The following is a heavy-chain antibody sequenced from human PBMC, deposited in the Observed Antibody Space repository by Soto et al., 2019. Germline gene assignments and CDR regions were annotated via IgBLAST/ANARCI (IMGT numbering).Heavy chain of an antibody. CDR1: GYTFTTYA. Sequence: ASVKVSCKASGYTFTTYAMHWVRQAPGQRLEWMGWINAGNGNTKYSQKFQGRVTITRDTSASTAYMELSSLRSEGTAVYYCARGFYCSGGSCPDYYYYAIAVWGQGTTVTVSS. CDR3: ARGFYCSGGSCPDYYYYAIAV. V-gene: IGHV1-3*01. D-gene: IGHD2-15*01. J-gene: IGHJ6*02. CDR2: INAGNGNT.